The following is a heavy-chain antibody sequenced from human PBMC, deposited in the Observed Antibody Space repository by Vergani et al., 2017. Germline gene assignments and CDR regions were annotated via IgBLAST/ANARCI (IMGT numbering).Heavy chain of an antibody. V-gene: IGHV4-34*01. CDR1: GGSFSGYY. D-gene: IGHD3-9*01. Sequence: QVQLQQWGAGLLKPSETLSLTCAVYGGSFSGYYWSWIRQPPGKGLEWIGEINHSGSTNYNPSRKSRVTISVDTSKTQFSLKLSSVTAADTAVYYCARGGHYDILTGYPSPYYFDYWGQGTLVTVSS. CDR3: ARGGHYDILTGYPSPYYFDY. CDR2: INHSGST. J-gene: IGHJ4*02.